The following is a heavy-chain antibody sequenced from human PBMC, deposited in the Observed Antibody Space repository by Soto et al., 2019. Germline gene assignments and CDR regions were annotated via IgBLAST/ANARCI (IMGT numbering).Heavy chain of an antibody. CDR2: IKQDGGEK. J-gene: IGHJ6*02. D-gene: IGHD2-15*01. CDR1: GFSFTMYS. CDR3: AREQLILPADYFYYGVDF. V-gene: IGHV3-7*03. Sequence: PGGSLRLSCVASGFSFTMYSMRWVRKAPGKGLECVAKIKQDGGEKYYVDSAKGRFIISRDNAKNSLYLQINSLRAEDTAVYYCAREQLILPADYFYYGVDFWGQGTTVTVSS.